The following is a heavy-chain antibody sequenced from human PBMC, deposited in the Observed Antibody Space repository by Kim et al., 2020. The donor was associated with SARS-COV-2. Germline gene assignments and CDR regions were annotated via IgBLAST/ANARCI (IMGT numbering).Heavy chain of an antibody. CDR1: GFTFSNYG. Sequence: GGSLRLSCAASGFTFSNYGMHWVRQAPGKGLEWVAVISYDGSKKYYADSVMGRFTISRDNSKNTLYLQMNSLRAEDTAMHYCAKDFGTVTYYYYGMDVWG. D-gene: IGHD4-17*01. CDR3: AKDFGTVTYYYYGMDV. CDR2: ISYDGSKK. V-gene: IGHV3-30*18. J-gene: IGHJ6*01.